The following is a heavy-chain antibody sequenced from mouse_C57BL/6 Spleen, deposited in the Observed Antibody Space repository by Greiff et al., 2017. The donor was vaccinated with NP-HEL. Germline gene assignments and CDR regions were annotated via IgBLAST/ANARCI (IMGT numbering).Heavy chain of an antibody. CDR3: TRDTAYEGYAMDD. J-gene: IGHJ4*01. CDR2: IDPETGGT. D-gene: IGHD1-2*01. Sequence: QVQLQQSGAELVRPGASVTLSCKASGYTFTDYEMHWVKQTPVHGLEWIGAIDPETGGTAYNQKFKGKAILTADKSSSTAYMELRSLTSEDSAVYYCTRDTAYEGYAMDDWGQGTSVTVSS. CDR1: GYTFTDYE. V-gene: IGHV1-15*01.